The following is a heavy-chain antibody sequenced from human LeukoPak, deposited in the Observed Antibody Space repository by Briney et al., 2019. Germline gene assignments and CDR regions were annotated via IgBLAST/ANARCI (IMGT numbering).Heavy chain of an antibody. CDR3: AKDRPIYGSGSSACGY. CDR1: GFTFSSYG. Sequence: GRSLRLSCAASGFTFSSYGMHWVRQAPGKGLEWVAVISYDGSNKYYADSVKGRFTISRDNSKNTLYLQMNSLRAEDTAVYYCAKDRPIYGSGSSACGYWGQGTLVTVSS. CDR2: ISYDGSNK. J-gene: IGHJ4*02. V-gene: IGHV3-30*18. D-gene: IGHD3-10*01.